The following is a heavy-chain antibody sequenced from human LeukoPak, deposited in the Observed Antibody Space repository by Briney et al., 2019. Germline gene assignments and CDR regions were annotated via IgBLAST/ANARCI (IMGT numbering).Heavy chain of an antibody. D-gene: IGHD3-22*01. CDR2: ISGSGGST. CDR3: AKGVLYYYDSSGYYGERGAEDY. J-gene: IGHJ4*02. Sequence: PGGSLRLSCAASGFTFSSYAMSWVRQAPVKGLEWVSAISGSGGSTYYADSVKGRFTISRDNSKNTLYLQMNSLRAEDTAVYYCAKGVLYYYDSSGYYGERGAEDYWGQGTLVTVSS. CDR1: GFTFSSYA. V-gene: IGHV3-23*01.